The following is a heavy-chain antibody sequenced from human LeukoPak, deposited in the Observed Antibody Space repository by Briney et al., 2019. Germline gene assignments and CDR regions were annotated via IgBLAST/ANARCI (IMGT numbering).Heavy chain of an antibody. Sequence: PGESLKISCKGSGYSFTSYWIGWVRQMPGKGLEWMGIIYPGDSDTRYSPSFQGQVTISADKSISTAYLQWSSLKASDTAMYYXXRXYGDYGWYFDLWGRGTLVTVSS. D-gene: IGHD4-17*01. V-gene: IGHV5-51*01. J-gene: IGHJ2*01. CDR3: XRXYGDYGWYFDL. CDR2: IYPGDSDT. CDR1: GYSFTSYW.